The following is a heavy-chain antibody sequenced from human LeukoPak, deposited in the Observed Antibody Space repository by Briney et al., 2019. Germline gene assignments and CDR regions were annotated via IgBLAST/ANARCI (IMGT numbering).Heavy chain of an antibody. CDR3: ARDLAYSSGWSPYYFDY. CDR1: GFTVSSNY. Sequence: GGSLRLSCAASGFTVSSNYMSWVRQAPGKGLEWVSVIYSGGSTYYADSVKGRFTISRDNSKNTLYLQMNSLRAEDTAVYYCARDLAYSSGWSPYYFDYWGQGTLVTVSS. CDR2: IYSGGST. J-gene: IGHJ4*02. V-gene: IGHV3-66*01. D-gene: IGHD6-19*01.